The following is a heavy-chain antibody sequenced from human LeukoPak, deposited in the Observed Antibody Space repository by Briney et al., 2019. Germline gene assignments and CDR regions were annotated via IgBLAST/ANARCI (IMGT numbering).Heavy chain of an antibody. D-gene: IGHD2-15*01. V-gene: IGHV3-23*01. CDR1: GFTFSNYA. CDR3: AKRADGCSGVSCYYYYMDV. Sequence: GRSLRLSCAASGFTFSNYAMNWVRGAARKGLEGVSTMSGVGDSKYYGESVKGRFTMSRDNSKNTVYLQMYSLRVEDTAIYYCAKRADGCSGVSCYYYYMDVWGKGTTVTVSS. J-gene: IGHJ6*03. CDR2: MSGVGDSK.